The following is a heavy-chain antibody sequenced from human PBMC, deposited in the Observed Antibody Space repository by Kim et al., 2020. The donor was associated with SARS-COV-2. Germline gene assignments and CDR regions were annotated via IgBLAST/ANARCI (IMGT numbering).Heavy chain of an antibody. CDR3: ARGPFASDSIGYYLGYYFD. Sequence: SVKVSCKASGGTFNSYAISWVRQAPGQGLEWMGGIIPIVDTANYAQKFQGRVSITADESTTTVYMDLSSLKYEDTAVYYCARGPFASDSIGYYLGYYFD. CDR1: GGTFNSYA. CDR2: IIPIVDTA. J-gene: IGHJ4*01. V-gene: IGHV1-69*13. D-gene: IGHD3-22*01.